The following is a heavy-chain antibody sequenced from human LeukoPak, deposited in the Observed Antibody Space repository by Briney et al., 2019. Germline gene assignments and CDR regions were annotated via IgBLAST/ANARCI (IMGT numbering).Heavy chain of an antibody. J-gene: IGHJ4*02. CDR1: GGSITSVNL. CDR3: AGLVGRYSNGMYYYFDY. D-gene: IGHD1-26*01. Sequence: SETLSLTCAVSGGSITSVNLWAWVRQPPGKGLEWVGEMYLSGTTTCNPSLRGRATISLDRSKNQVSLRLNSVTAADTALYYCAGLVGRYSNGMYYYFDYWGQGTLVTVSS. CDR2: MYLSGTT. V-gene: IGHV4-4*02.